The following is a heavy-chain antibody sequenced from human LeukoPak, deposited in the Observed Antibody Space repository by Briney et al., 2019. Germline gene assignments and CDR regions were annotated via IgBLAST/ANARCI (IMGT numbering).Heavy chain of an antibody. CDR1: GGTFSSYA. CDR2: IIPIFGTA. V-gene: IGHV1-69*05. CDR3: TRVDDSSGYSYYYMDV. Sequence: SVKVSCKASGGTFSSYAISWVRQAPEQGLEWMGGIIPIFGTANYAQKFQGRVTITTDESTSTAYMELSSLRSEDTAVYYCTRVDDSSGYSYYYMDVWGKGTTVTVSS. D-gene: IGHD3-22*01. J-gene: IGHJ6*03.